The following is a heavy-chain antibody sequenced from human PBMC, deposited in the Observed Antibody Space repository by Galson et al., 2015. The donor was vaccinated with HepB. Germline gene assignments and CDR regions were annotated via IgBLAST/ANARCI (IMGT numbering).Heavy chain of an antibody. CDR2: IIPILGIA. V-gene: IGHV1-69*04. CDR1: GGTFSSYA. CDR3: ARDGGYSGYEYAY. J-gene: IGHJ4*02. Sequence: SVKVSCKASGGTFSSYAISWVRQAPGQGLEWMGRIIPILGIANYAQKFQGRVTITADKSASTAYMELSSLRSEDTAVYYCARDGGYSGYEYAYWGQGILVTVSS. D-gene: IGHD5-12*01.